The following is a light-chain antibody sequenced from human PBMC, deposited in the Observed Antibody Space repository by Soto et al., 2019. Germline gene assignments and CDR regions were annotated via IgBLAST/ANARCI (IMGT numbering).Light chain of an antibody. Sequence: QSALTQPASVSGSAGLSITISCTGASSDVGGYNYVSWYQQQPGKAPKLMIYDVSNRPSGVSNRFSGSKSGNTASLTISGLQAEDEPDYYCSSYTSSSTYVFGTGTKVTV. CDR1: SSDVGGYNY. J-gene: IGLJ1*01. CDR2: DVS. CDR3: SSYTSSSTYV. V-gene: IGLV2-14*01.